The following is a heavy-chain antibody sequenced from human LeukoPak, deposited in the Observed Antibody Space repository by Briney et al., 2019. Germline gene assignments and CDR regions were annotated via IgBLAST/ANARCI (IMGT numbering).Heavy chain of an antibody. CDR2: IYYSGST. J-gene: IGHJ6*02. CDR1: GGSIRNYH. V-gene: IGHV4-59*08. CDR3: ARQTTVTTPYYYYGMDV. Sequence: SETLSLTCTVSGGSIRNYHWSWIRQPPGKGLEWIGYIYYSGSTNYNPSLKSRVTISVDTSKNQFSLKLSSVTAADTAVYYCARQTTVTTPYYYYGMDVWGQGTTVTVSS. D-gene: IGHD4-11*01.